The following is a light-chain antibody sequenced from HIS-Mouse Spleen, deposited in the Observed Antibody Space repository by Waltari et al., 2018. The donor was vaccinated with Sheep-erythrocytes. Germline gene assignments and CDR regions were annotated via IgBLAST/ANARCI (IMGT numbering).Light chain of an antibody. J-gene: IGLJ3*02. CDR1: SSDVGGYNY. V-gene: IGLV2-14*03. CDR3: SSYTSSSTWV. CDR2: DFS. Sequence: QSALTQPASVSGSPGQSITISCTGTSSDVGGYNYVSWYQQHPGTAPHLMIYDFSNRPSGASNRFSCSKSGNTASLTISGLQAEDEADYYCSSYTSSSTWVFGGGTKLTVL.